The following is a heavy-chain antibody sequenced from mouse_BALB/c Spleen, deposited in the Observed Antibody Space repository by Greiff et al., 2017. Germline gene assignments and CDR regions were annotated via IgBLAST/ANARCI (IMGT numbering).Heavy chain of an antibody. CDR1: GFNIKDYY. V-gene: IGHV14-1*02. Sequence: EVQLQQSGAELVRPGALVKLSCKASGFNIKDYYMHWVKQRPEQGLEWIGWIDPENGNTIYDPKFQGKASITADTSSNTAYLQLSSLTSEDTAVYYCARKGPFAMDYWAQGTSVTVSS. J-gene: IGHJ4*01. CDR3: ARKGPFAMDY. CDR2: IDPENGNT.